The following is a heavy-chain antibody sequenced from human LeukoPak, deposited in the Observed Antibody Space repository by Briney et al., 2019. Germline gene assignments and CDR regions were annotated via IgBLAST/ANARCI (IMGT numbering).Heavy chain of an antibody. CDR2: INPSGGST. V-gene: IGHV1-46*01. D-gene: IGHD6-13*01. CDR1: GYTFTSYY. Sequence: ASVKVSCKASGYTFTSYYMHWVRQAPGQGLEWMGMINPSGGSTSYAQRFQGRVTMTRDMSTSTVYMELSSLRSEDTAVYYCARDDLAAAGTFDYWGQGTLVTVSS. J-gene: IGHJ4*02. CDR3: ARDDLAAAGTFDY.